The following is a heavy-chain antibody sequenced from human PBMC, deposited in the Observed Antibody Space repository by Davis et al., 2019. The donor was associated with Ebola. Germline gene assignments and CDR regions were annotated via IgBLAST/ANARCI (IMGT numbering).Heavy chain of an antibody. CDR3: ATHCSTTSCHAPS. Sequence: KVSCKASAYRFTNYWISWVRQMPGKGLEWMGRIAPSDSDTRYRPSFQGHVTISVDKSISTTFLQWSSLEASDTAMYYCATHCSTTSCHAPSWGQGTLVTVSS. D-gene: IGHD2-2*01. V-gene: IGHV5-10-1*01. CDR2: IAPSDSDT. CDR1: AYRFTNYW. J-gene: IGHJ5*02.